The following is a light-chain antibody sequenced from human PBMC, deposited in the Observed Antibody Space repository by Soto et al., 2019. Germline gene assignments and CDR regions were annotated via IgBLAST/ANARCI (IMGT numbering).Light chain of an antibody. CDR2: AAS. V-gene: IGKV1-9*01. CDR1: QGITSY. CDR3: QQLYSYPLT. Sequence: IQVTQSPSSLSASVGDRVTITCRASQGITSYLAWYQQKPGKAPKLLIYAASALQTGVSSRFSGSGYGTDFALTISNLQPEDFATYFCQQLYSYPLTFGEGTTVEF. J-gene: IGKJ4*01.